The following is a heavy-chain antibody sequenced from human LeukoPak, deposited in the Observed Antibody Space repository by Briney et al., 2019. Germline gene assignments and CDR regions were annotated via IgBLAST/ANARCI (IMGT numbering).Heavy chain of an antibody. CDR3: ARGLVVVVPAASDYWFDP. Sequence: GGSLRLSCAASGFTFSSYSMNWVRQAPGKGLEWVSSISSSSTYIYYADSVKGRFTLSRDNAKNSLYLQMNSLRAEDTAVYYCARGLVVVVPAASDYWFDPWGQGTLVTVSS. CDR1: GFTFSSYS. V-gene: IGHV3-21*01. CDR2: ISSSSTYI. D-gene: IGHD2-2*01. J-gene: IGHJ5*02.